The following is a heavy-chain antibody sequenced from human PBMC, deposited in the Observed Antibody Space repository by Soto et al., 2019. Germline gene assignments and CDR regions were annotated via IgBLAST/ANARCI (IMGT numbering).Heavy chain of an antibody. Sequence: SETLSLTCAVYGGSFSGYYWSWIRQVPGKGLEWIGHIYVTGAVDYNPSLRDRITISQDTSERQFSLNLRLVTAADTAVYYCARLRIATNNYKWFDPWGQGTLVTVSS. CDR3: ARLRIATNNYKWFDP. V-gene: IGHV4-34*09. D-gene: IGHD2-21*01. CDR1: GGSFSGYY. J-gene: IGHJ5*02. CDR2: IYVTGAV.